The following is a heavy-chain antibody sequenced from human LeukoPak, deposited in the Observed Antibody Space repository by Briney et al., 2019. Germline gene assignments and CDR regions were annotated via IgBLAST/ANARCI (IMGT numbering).Heavy chain of an antibody. Sequence: PSETLSLTCTVSGGSISSSSYYWGWIRQPPGKGLEWIGSMYYSGSTYYNPSLKSRVTISVDTSKNQFSLKLSSVTAADTAVYYCARRTGGGNFDYWGQGTLITVSS. J-gene: IGHJ4*02. D-gene: IGHD3-16*01. CDR2: MYYSGST. V-gene: IGHV4-39*07. CDR1: GGSISSSSYY. CDR3: ARRTGGGNFDY.